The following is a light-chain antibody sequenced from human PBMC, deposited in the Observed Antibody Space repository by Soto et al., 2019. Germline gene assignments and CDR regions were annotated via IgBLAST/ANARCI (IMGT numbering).Light chain of an antibody. CDR2: DAS. CDR3: QQYNNWPPWT. Sequence: ILMTQSPATLSVSPGERATLSCRASQSVSNNLAWYQQKPGQVPRLLIYDASTRATGIPARFSGSGSGTEFTLTISGLQSEDFAVYSCQQYNNWPPWTFGQGTKVEIK. V-gene: IGKV3-15*01. CDR1: QSVSNN. J-gene: IGKJ1*01.